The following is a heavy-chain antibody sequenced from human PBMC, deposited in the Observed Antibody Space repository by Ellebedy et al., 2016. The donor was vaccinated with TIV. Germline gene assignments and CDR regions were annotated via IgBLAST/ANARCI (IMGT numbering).Heavy chain of an antibody. CDR1: GYSISSGNY. J-gene: IGHJ3*02. Sequence: GSLRLSCTVSGYSISSGNYWGWIRPPPGRGLEWIGSIYHSGTTYYNPSLKRRVTISVDTTKNHLSLRLRSVTAADTALYFCATFRNLDGFEIWGHGIMVTVSS. V-gene: IGHV4-38-2*02. CDR3: ATFRNLDGFEI. CDR2: IYHSGTT.